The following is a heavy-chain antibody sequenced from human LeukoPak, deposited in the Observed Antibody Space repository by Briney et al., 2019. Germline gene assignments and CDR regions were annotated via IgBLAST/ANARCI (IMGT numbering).Heavy chain of an antibody. V-gene: IGHV3-21*01. CDR1: GFTFSSYS. D-gene: IGHD1-20*01. CDR3: ARSPLGYNPPYNWFDP. CDR2: ISSSSSYI. J-gene: IGHJ5*02. Sequence: GGSLRLSCAASGFTFSSYSMNWVRQAPGKGLEWVSSISSSSSYIYYADSVKGRFTISRDNAKNSLYLQMNSLRAEDTAVYYCARSPLGYNPPYNWFDPWGQGTLVTVSS.